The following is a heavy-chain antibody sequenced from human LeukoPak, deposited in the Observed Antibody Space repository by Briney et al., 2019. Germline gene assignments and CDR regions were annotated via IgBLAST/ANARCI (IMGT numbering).Heavy chain of an antibody. CDR3: ARDPASRGYSGYDMDY. V-gene: IGHV3-21*01. D-gene: IGHD5-12*01. J-gene: IGHJ4*02. CDR2: ISSSSSYI. CDR1: GFTFSSYS. Sequence: GGSLRLSCAAPGFTFSSYSMNWVRQAPGKGLEWVSSISSSSSYIYYADSVKGRFTISRDNAKNSLYLQMNSLRAEDTAVYYCARDPASRGYSGYDMDYWGQGTLVTVSS.